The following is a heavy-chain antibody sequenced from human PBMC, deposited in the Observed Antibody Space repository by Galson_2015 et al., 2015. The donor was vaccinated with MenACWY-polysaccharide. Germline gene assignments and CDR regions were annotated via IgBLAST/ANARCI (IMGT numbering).Heavy chain of an antibody. CDR3: AKTTEPTDYFDS. CDR2: ISGRSDSM. D-gene: IGHD4-17*01. V-gene: IGHV3-23*01. J-gene: IGHJ4*02. Sequence: SLRLSCAASGFNFGYYAMSWVRQAPGRGLEWVSSISGRSDSMYYAASVKGRFTISRDNSKNTLYLQMNNLRAEDTAVYYCAKTTEPTDYFDSWGQGTQVTVSS. CDR1: GFNFGYYA.